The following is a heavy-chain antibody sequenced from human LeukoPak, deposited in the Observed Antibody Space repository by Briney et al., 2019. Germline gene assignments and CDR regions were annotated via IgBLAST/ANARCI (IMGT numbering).Heavy chain of an antibody. J-gene: IGHJ3*02. CDR1: GGSISSGGYY. D-gene: IGHD6-6*01. CDR2: IYYSGST. CDR3: ARDPTHGSIAARTPHDAFDI. Sequence: SQTLSLTCTVSGGSISSGGYYWSWIRQHPGKGLEWIGYIYYSGSTYYNPSLKSRVTISVDMSKNQFSLKLSSVTAADTAVYYCARDPTHGSIAARTPHDAFDIWGQGTMVTVSS. V-gene: IGHV4-31*03.